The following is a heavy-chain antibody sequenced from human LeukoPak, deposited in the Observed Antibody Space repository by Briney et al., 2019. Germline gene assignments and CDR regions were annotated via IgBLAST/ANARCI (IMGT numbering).Heavy chain of an antibody. Sequence: SETLSLTCTVSGGSITSSSYYWGWIRPPPGKGLEWIGSIYYSGSTNYNPSLKSRVTISVDTSKNQFSLRLSSVAAADTAVYYCARAPYSGYDSALLDYWGQGTLVTVSS. V-gene: IGHV4-39*07. CDR3: ARAPYSGYDSALLDY. D-gene: IGHD5-12*01. J-gene: IGHJ4*02. CDR2: IYYSGST. CDR1: GGSITSSSYY.